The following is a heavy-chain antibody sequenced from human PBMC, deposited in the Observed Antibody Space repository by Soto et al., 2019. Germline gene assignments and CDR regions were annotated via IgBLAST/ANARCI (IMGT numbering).Heavy chain of an antibody. V-gene: IGHV1-2*02. CDR1: GYTFTGYY. D-gene: IGHD4-17*01. CDR3: ARVANYGDAPGYFQH. J-gene: IGHJ1*01. Sequence: QVQLVQSGAEVKKPGASGKVSCKASGYTFTGYYIHWVRQAPGQGLEWMGWINPNSGGTNYAQKLQGRVTKTTDTSTSTGYMELRSLRSDDTAVYYCARVANYGDAPGYFQHWGQGSLVTVSS. CDR2: INPNSGGT.